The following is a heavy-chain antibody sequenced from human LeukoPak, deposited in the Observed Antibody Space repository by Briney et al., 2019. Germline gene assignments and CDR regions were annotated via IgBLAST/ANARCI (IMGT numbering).Heavy chain of an antibody. Sequence: PGGSLRLSCAASGFTFSSYSMNWVRQAPRKGLEWVSYISSSSSTIYYADSVKGRFTISRDNAKNSLYLQMNSLRAEDTAVYYCAREWDDSSGYYRWGFDPWGQGTLVTVSS. CDR2: ISSSSSTI. V-gene: IGHV3-48*01. D-gene: IGHD3-22*01. CDR3: AREWDDSSGYYRWGFDP. CDR1: GFTFSSYS. J-gene: IGHJ5*02.